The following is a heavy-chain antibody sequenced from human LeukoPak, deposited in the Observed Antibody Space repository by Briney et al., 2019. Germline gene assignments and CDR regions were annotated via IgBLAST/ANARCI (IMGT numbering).Heavy chain of an antibody. D-gene: IGHD3-22*01. CDR3: AKDLYYYDSSGYYGY. J-gene: IGHJ4*02. V-gene: IGHV3-23*01. CDR2: ISGSGGST. Sequence: GGTLRLSCAASGFTFSSYGMSWVRQAPGKGLEWVSAISGSGGSTYYADSVKGRFTISRDNSKNTLYLQMYSLRAEDTAVYYCAKDLYYYDSSGYYGYWGQGTLVTVSS. CDR1: GFTFSSYG.